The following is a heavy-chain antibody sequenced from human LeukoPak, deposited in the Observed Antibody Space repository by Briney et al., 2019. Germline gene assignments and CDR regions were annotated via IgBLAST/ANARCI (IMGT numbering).Heavy chain of an antibody. CDR1: GFTFSSYS. CDR2: ISSSSSYI. J-gene: IGHJ6*02. D-gene: IGHD3-16*01. Sequence: GGSLRLSCAASGFTFSSYSMNWVRQAPGKGLGWVSSISSSSSYIYYADSVKGRFTISRDNDKNSLYLQMNSLRAEDTAVYYCARVGAYYYYGMDVWGQGTTVTVSS. CDR3: ARVGAYYYYGMDV. V-gene: IGHV3-21*01.